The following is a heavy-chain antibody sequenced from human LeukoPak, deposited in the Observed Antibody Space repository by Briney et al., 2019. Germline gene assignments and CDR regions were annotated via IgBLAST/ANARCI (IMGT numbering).Heavy chain of an antibody. J-gene: IGHJ4*02. CDR1: GFTFDDYT. D-gene: IGHD2-15*01. V-gene: IGHV3-21*01. Sequence: GGSLRLSCAASGFTFDDYTMHWVRQAPGKGLEWVSSISSSSSYIYYADSVKGRFTISRDNAKNSLYLQMNSLRAEDTAVYYCARDQCSGGSCYWDYYFDYWGQGTLVTVSS. CDR3: ARDQCSGGSCYWDYYFDY. CDR2: ISSSSSYI.